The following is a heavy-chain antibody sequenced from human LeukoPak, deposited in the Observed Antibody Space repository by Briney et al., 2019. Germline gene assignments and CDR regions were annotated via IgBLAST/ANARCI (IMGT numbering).Heavy chain of an antibody. V-gene: IGHV1-2*02. CDR1: GYTFTGYY. CDR3: ASGGPLEREIVLFFSDF. D-gene: IGHD5-12*01. Sequence: ASVKVSCKASGYTFTGYYMHWVRQAPGQGLEWMGWINPNSGGTNYAQKFQGRVTMTRDTSISTAYIELSRLRSDGTAVYYCASGGPLEREIVLFFSDFWGQGTLVTVSS. CDR2: INPNSGGT. J-gene: IGHJ4*02.